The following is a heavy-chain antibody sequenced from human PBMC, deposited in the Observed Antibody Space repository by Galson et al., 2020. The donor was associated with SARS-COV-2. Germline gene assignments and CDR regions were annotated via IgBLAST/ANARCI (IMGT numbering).Heavy chain of an antibody. J-gene: IGHJ6*03. CDR1: GGSISTSSDY. CDR2: ISYTGST. V-gene: IGHV4-39*01. CDR3: ARRKYYNYYMDV. Sequence: SETLSLTCTVSGGSISTSSDYWGWIRQPPGKRQEWLGTISYTGSTYYNPSLKSRVFISVDTSKNQFSLTLSSVTAADTGVYYCARRKYYNYYMDVWGKGTTVTISS.